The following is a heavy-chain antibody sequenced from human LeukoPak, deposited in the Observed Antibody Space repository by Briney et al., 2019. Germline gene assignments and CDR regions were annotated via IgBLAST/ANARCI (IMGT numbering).Heavy chain of an antibody. J-gene: IGHJ4*02. D-gene: IGHD3-10*01. CDR2: IYYSGST. CDR1: GGSISSSSYH. CDR3: ARLGARSGSYDY. Sequence: SETLSLTCTVSGGSISSSSYHWGWIRQPPGKGLEWIGTIYYSGSTYYSPSLKSRVTISVDRSKNQFSLKLSSVTAADTAVYYCARLGARSGSYDYWGQGTLVTVSS. V-gene: IGHV4-39*07.